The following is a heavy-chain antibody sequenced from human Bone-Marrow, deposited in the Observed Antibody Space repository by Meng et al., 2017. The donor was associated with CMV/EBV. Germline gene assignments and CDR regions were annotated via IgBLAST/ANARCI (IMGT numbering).Heavy chain of an antibody. CDR1: GFTFSSYA. J-gene: IGHJ6*02. CDR2: ISYDGSNK. D-gene: IGHD2-2*01. Sequence: LSLTCAASGFTFSSYAMHWVRQAPGKGLEWVAVISYDGSNKYYADSVKGRFTISRDNSKNTLYLQMNSLRAEDTAVYYCARDGWISIVVVPAAIDGMDVWGQGTTVTVSS. CDR3: ARDGWISIVVVPAAIDGMDV. V-gene: IGHV3-30-3*01.